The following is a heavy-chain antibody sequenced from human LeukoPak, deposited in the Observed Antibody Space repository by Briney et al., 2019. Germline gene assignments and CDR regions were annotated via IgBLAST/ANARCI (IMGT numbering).Heavy chain of an antibody. V-gene: IGHV3-30*04. D-gene: IGHD2-15*01. J-gene: IGHJ4*02. Sequence: GGSLRLSCAASGFTFSSYAMHWVRQAPGKGLGWVAVISYDGSNKYYADSVKGRFTISRDNSKNTLYLQMNSLRAEDTAVYYCASGICSGGSCLNLDYWGQGTLVTVSS. CDR2: ISYDGSNK. CDR1: GFTFSSYA. CDR3: ASGICSGGSCLNLDY.